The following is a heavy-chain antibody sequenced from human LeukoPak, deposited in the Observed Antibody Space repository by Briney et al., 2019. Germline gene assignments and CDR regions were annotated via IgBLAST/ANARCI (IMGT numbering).Heavy chain of an antibody. D-gene: IGHD5-18*01. CDR1: GGPINNQY. Sequence: SETLSLTCIVSGGPINNQYWSWIRQPPGQGLEWIGYIFDTGNTNYNPSLKSRVAISLDTSKNQFSLKLSSVTAADTAVYYCARDQVGYGLDYWGQGTLSPSPQ. CDR2: IFDTGNT. CDR3: ARDQVGYGLDY. J-gene: IGHJ4*02. V-gene: IGHV4-59*11.